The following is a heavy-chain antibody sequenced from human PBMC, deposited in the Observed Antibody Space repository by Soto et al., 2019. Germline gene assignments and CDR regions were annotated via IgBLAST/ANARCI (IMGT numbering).Heavy chain of an antibody. J-gene: IGHJ5*02. D-gene: IGHD6-19*01. Sequence: QVRLVQSGAELKRPGSSVKVSCRVSGDSDGIYNIAWVRQAPGQGLEWLGGIVPLIGTTDYSPRFRGRVTITADESTGTAYLELHSLKSEDTAVYYCAGRAMAVTWLDPWGQGTPVIVSA. V-gene: IGHV1-69*01. CDR2: IVPLIGTT. CDR3: AGRAMAVTWLDP. CDR1: GDSDGIYN.